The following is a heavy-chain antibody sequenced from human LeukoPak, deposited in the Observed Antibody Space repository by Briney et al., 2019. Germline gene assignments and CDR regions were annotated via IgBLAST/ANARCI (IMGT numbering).Heavy chain of an antibody. V-gene: IGHV4-59*01. CDR1: GGSISSYY. Sequence: PSETLSLTCTVSGGSISSYYWSWIRQPPGKGLEWIGYIYYSGSTNYNPSLKSRVTISVDTSKNQFSLKLSSVTAADTAVHYCARTVEIDYYYGMDVWGQGTTVTVSS. CDR3: ARTVEIDYYYGMDV. J-gene: IGHJ6*02. D-gene: IGHD5-12*01. CDR2: IYYSGST.